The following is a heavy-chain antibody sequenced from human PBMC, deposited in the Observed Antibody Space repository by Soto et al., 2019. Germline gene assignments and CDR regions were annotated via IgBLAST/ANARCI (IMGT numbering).Heavy chain of an antibody. CDR1: GGSMNNNY. CDR3: ARVVYYCDPYYYYGMDV. Sequence: SETLSLTCTVSGGSMNNNYWSWIRQPPGKGLEWIAWIHSGGHSLSNPSLRSRVTMSVDTSKNQFSLKLTSVTAADTAVYYCARVVYYCDPYYYYGMDVWGQGTTVTVSS. D-gene: IGHD3-22*01. CDR2: IHSGGHS. V-gene: IGHV4-4*08. J-gene: IGHJ6*01.